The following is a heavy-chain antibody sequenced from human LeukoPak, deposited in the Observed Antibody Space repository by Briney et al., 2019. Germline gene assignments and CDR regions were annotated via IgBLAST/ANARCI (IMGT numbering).Heavy chain of an antibody. D-gene: IGHD5-24*01. V-gene: IGHV4-59*01. CDR1: GGSISTYY. CDR3: ARASGRDGYNFGY. Sequence: SETLSLTCTVSGGSISTYYWSWIRQPPGQGLEWIAYIYYSGSTDCNPSLKSRVTISIDTSKNQFSLQLSSVTAADTAVYYCARASGRDGYNFGYWGQGTLVTVSS. J-gene: IGHJ4*02. CDR2: IYYSGST.